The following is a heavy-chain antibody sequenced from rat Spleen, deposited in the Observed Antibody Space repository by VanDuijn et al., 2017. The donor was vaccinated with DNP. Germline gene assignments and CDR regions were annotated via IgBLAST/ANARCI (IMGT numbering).Heavy chain of an antibody. CDR3: TTDTYTTDYRDY. J-gene: IGHJ2*01. V-gene: IGHV5-20*01. CDR1: GFTFNDYW. Sequence: EVQLVESGGGLVQPGRSLKLSCIASGFTFNDYWMTWIRQAPKKGLEWVASISYEGSRTYYRDSVKGRFTISRDNAKSTLYLQMDSLRSEDTATYCCTTDTYTTDYRDYWGQGVMVTVSS. CDR2: ISYEGSRT. D-gene: IGHD1-6*01.